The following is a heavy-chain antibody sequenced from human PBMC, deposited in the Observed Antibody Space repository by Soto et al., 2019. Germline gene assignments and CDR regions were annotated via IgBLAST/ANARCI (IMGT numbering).Heavy chain of an antibody. CDR1: GGTFSSYA. CDR2: IIPIFGTA. CDR3: ARPVEMATISRSYLFY. J-gene: IGHJ4*02. V-gene: IGHV1-69*13. D-gene: IGHD5-12*01. Sequence: ASVKVSCKASGGTFSSYAINWVRQAPGQGLEWMGGIIPIFGTANYAQKFQGRVTITADESTSTAYMELSSLRSEDTAVYYCARPVEMATISRSYLFYWGQGTLVTVSS.